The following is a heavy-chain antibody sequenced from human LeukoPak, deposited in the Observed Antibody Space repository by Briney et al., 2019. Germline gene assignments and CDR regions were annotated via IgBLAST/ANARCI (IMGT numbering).Heavy chain of an antibody. J-gene: IGHJ6*03. CDR3: ARDAGVGYYYYYMDV. D-gene: IGHD3-3*01. V-gene: IGHV3-30*04. CDR1: GFTFSSYA. CDR2: ISYDGSNK. Sequence: PGRSLRLSCAASGFTFSSYAMRWVRQAPGKGLEWVAVISYDGSNKYYADSVKGRFTISRDNSKNTLYLQMNSLRAEDTAVYYCARDAGVGYYYYYMDVWGKGTTVTVSS.